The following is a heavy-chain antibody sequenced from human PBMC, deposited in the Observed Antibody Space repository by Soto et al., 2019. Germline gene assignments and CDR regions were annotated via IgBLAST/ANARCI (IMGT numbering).Heavy chain of an antibody. CDR3: GTASDSSGFYYLDY. V-gene: IGHV1-24*01. Sequence: QVQLVQSGAEVKKPGASVKVSCKVSGYTLTELSMHWVRQAPGKGLEWMGGFDPEDGETIYAQKFQGRVTMTEDTSTHTAYMELSSLRSEDTAAYYCGTASDSSGFYYLDYWGQGTLATVSS. J-gene: IGHJ4*02. CDR1: GYTLTELS. CDR2: FDPEDGET. D-gene: IGHD3-22*01.